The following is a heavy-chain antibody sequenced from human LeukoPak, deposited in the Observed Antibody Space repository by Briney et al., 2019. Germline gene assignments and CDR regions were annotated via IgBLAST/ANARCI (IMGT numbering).Heavy chain of an antibody. D-gene: IGHD2-2*01. CDR2: ISAYNGNT. J-gene: IGHJ3*02. V-gene: IGHV1-18*01. Sequence: ASVKVSCKASSYTFTSYGISWVRQAPGQGLEWMGWISAYNGNTNYAQKLQGRVTMTTDTSTSTAYMELRSLRSDDTAVYYCARDPGGIVVVAAAVDAFDIWGQGTMVTVSS. CDR3: ARDPGGIVVVAAAVDAFDI. CDR1: SYTFTSYG.